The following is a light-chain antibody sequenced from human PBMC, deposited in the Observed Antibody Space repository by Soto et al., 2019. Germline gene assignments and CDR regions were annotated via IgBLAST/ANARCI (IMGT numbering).Light chain of an antibody. CDR1: QSITSY. V-gene: IGKV1-39*01. Sequence: DIQMTQSPSSLSASVGDRVTITCRASQSITSYLNWYQQKPGKAPKLLIYAVSNLQSGVPSRFSGSGSGTDFTLTISSLQPEDFATYYCQQTYSTPRTFGQGNKVEIK. CDR3: QQTYSTPRT. J-gene: IGKJ1*01. CDR2: AVS.